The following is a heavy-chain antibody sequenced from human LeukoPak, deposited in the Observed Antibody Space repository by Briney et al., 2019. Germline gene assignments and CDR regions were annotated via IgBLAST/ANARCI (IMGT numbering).Heavy chain of an antibody. J-gene: IGHJ4*02. Sequence: ASVKVSCKASGGTFSSYAISWVRQAPGQGLEWMGGIIPIFGTANYAQKFQGRVTITADESTSTAYMELSSLRSDDTAVYYCASGFLGGYDSNFDYWGQGTLVTVSS. D-gene: IGHD5-12*01. CDR2: IIPIFGTA. CDR3: ASGFLGGYDSNFDY. V-gene: IGHV1-69*13. CDR1: GGTFSSYA.